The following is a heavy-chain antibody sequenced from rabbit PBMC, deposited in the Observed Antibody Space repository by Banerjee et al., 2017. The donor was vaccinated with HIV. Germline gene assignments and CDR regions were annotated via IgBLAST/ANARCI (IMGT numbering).Heavy chain of an antibody. V-gene: IGHV1S43*01. D-gene: IGHD2-1*01. CDR2: IDPVFGST. CDR3: ARDRGYDDYRSYFNL. CDR1: GFDFSSYY. Sequence: QQQLEESGGGLVKPGGTLTLTCKASGFDFSSYYMSWVRQAPGKGLEWIGYIDPVFGSTYYASWVNGRFTISSHNAQNTLYLQLNSLTAADTATYFCARDRGYDDYRSYFNLWGQGTLVTVS. J-gene: IGHJ4*01.